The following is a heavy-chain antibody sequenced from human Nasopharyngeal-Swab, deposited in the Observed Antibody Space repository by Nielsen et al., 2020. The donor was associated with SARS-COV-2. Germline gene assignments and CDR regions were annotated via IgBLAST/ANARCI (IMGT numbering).Heavy chain of an antibody. J-gene: IGHJ2*01. CDR1: GGTFSSYA. CDR3: ARYYSNYHFWYFDL. CDR2: IIPILGIA. V-gene: IGHV1-69*04. Sequence: SVKVSCKASGGTFSSYAISWVRQAPGQGLEWMGRIIPILGIANYAQKFQGRVTITADKSTSTTYMELSSLRSEDTAVYYCARYYSNYHFWYFDLWGRGTLVTVSS. D-gene: IGHD4-11*01.